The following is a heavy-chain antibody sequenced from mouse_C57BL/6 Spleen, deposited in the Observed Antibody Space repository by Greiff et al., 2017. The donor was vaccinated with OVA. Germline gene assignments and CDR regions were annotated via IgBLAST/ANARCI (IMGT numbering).Heavy chain of an antibody. CDR2: IDPSDSYT. V-gene: IGHV1-50*01. D-gene: IGHD2-5*01. CDR1: GYTFTSYW. J-gene: IGHJ2*01. Sequence: VQLQQPGAELVKPGASVKLSCKASGYTFTSYWMQWVKQRPGQGLEWIGEIDPSDSYTNYNQKFKGKATLTVDTSSSTAYMQLSSLTSEDSAVYYCARRGVTTYFDYWGQGTTLTVSS. CDR3: ARRGVTTYFDY.